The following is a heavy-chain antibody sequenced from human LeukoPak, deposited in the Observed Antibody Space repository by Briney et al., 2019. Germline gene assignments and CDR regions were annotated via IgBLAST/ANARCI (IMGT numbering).Heavy chain of an antibody. CDR2: IDPSDSYT. Sequence: GESLKISCKGSRYSFTSYWISWVRQMPGKGLEWMGRIDPSDSYTNYSPSFQGHVTISADKSISTAYLQWSSLKASDTAMYYCARSEAVAGTINYWGQGTLVTVSS. CDR1: RYSFTSYW. CDR3: ARSEAVAGTINY. V-gene: IGHV5-10-1*01. D-gene: IGHD6-19*01. J-gene: IGHJ4*02.